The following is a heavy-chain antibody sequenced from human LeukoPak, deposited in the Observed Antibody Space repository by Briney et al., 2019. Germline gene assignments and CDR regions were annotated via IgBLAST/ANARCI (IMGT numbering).Heavy chain of an antibody. D-gene: IGHD6-13*01. J-gene: IGHJ3*02. Sequence: GGSLRLSCPVSGFTFSDYTMQWLRQAPGKGLEWVAVIWHDGTYISYGDSVRGRFTISRDNSKNTLYLQMNSLRAEDTAVYYCAREGRTTAVGSGAPDIWGLGTMVTVSS. CDR3: AREGRTTAVGSGAPDI. CDR2: IWHDGTYI. V-gene: IGHV3-33*01. CDR1: GFTFSDYT.